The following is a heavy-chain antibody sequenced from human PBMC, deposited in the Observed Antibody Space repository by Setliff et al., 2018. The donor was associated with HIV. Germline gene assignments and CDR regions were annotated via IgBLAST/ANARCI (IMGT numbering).Heavy chain of an antibody. D-gene: IGHD2-15*01. Sequence: GGSLRLSCAASGFTFSSYGMHWVRQAPGKGLEWVAVIWYDGNNEYYADSVKGRFTISRDNAKNMLYLQMNSLRPEDTAVYYCVKEDITYDSWGQGTLVTVSS. J-gene: IGHJ4*02. CDR1: GFTFSSYG. CDR2: IWYDGNNE. CDR3: VKEDITYDS. V-gene: IGHV3-30*02.